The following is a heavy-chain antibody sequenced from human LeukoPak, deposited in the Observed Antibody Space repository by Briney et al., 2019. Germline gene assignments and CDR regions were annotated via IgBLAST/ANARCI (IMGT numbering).Heavy chain of an antibody. D-gene: IGHD5-18*01. CDR2: ITNTGATT. CDR1: GFTFSNYA. Sequence: PGGSLRLSCAASGFTFSNYAMTWVRQAPRKGLEWVSSITNTGATTYYADSVKGRFTISRDNSKNTLYFQMNSLRVEDTAIYYCAKDRAGYSYGTFEAWGQGALVTVSS. J-gene: IGHJ4*02. CDR3: AKDRAGYSYGTFEA. V-gene: IGHV3-23*01.